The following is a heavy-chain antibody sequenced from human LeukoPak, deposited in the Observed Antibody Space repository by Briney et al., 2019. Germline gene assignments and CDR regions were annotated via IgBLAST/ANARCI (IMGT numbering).Heavy chain of an antibody. CDR3: AKDPNGSADY. CDR1: GFTVSGNY. Sequence: GGSLRLSCAASGFTVSGNYMSWVRQAPGKGLEWVSLIYSGGTTYYADSVKGRFTISRDNSKNTLYLQMNSLRAEDTAVYYCAKDPNGSADYWGQGTLVTVSS. D-gene: IGHD5-24*01. CDR2: IYSGGTT. J-gene: IGHJ4*02. V-gene: IGHV3-53*01.